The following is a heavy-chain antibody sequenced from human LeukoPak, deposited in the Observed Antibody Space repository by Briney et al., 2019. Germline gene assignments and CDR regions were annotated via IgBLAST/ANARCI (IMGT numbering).Heavy chain of an antibody. D-gene: IGHD6-13*01. CDR1: GGTFSSYA. V-gene: IGHV1-69*13. Sequence: ASVKVSCKASGGTFSSYAISWVRQAPGQGLEWMGGIIPIFGTANYAQKFQGRVTITADESTSTAYMELSSLRSEDTAVYYCARDTGPYSSSWYDTWFDPWGQGTLVTVSS. CDR2: IIPIFGTA. J-gene: IGHJ5*02. CDR3: ARDTGPYSSSWYDTWFDP.